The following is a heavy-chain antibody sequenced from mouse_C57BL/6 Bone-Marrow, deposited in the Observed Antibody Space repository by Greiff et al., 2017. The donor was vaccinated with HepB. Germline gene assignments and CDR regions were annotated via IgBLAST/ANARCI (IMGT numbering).Heavy chain of an antibody. CDR2: IYPSDSET. CDR3: ARSRYYGSSYGY. V-gene: IGHV1-61*01. J-gene: IGHJ2*01. Sequence: QVQLQQPGAELVMPGASVKLSCKASGYTFTSYWMHWVKQRPGQGLEWIGNIYPSDSETHYNQKFKDKATLTVDKSSSTAYMQLSSLTSEDSAVYYCARSRYYGSSYGYWGQGTTLTVSS. CDR1: GYTFTSYW. D-gene: IGHD1-1*01.